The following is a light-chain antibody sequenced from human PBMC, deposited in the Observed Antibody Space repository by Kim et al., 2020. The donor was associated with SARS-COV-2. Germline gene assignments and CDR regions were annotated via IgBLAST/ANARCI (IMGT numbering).Light chain of an antibody. CDR3: QAWDRSTAV. CDR2: QDS. V-gene: IGLV3-1*01. J-gene: IGLJ3*02. Sequence: SYELTQPPSVSVSPGQTASITCSGDKLGDKYACWYQQKPGQSPVLVIYQDSKRPSGIPERFSGSNSGNTATLTISGTKAMDEADYYCQAWDRSTAVFGGG. CDR1: KLGDKY.